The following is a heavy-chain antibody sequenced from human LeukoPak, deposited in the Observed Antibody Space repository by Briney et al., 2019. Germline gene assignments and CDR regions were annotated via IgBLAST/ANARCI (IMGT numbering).Heavy chain of an antibody. J-gene: IGHJ6*03. CDR2: IYTSGIT. Sequence: SQTLSLTCTVSGGSISSGSYYWSWIRQPAGKGLEWIGRIYTSGITNYNPSLKSRVNKEVDKCKKQFYMKLDTVTAADTTVCDCARDAPARCSSTSCYFLNYYYYYYMDVWGKGTTVTVSS. D-gene: IGHD2-2*01. V-gene: IGHV4-61*02. CDR1: GGSISSGSYY. CDR3: ARDAPARCSSTSCYFLNYYYYYYMDV.